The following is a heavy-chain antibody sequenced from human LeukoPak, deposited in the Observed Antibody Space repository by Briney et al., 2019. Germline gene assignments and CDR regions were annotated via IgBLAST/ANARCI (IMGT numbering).Heavy chain of an antibody. CDR1: GGSISSSSYY. V-gene: IGHV4-39*07. J-gene: IGHJ4*02. CDR2: IYHSGST. D-gene: IGHD3-10*01. CDR3: ARDSYYGSGSYHFDY. Sequence: PSETLSLTCTVSGGSISSSSYYWGWIRQPPGKGLEWIGSIYHSGSTYYNPSLKSRVTISVDTSKNQFSLKLSSVTAADTAVYYCARDSYYGSGSYHFDYWGQGTLVTVSS.